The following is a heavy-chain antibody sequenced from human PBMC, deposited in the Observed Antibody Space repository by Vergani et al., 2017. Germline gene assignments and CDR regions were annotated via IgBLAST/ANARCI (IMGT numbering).Heavy chain of an antibody. D-gene: IGHD6-19*01. CDR2: IYYSGST. J-gene: IGHJ5*02. Sequence: QLQLQESGPGLVKPSATLSLNCSVSGASIRSSNYYWGWIRQPPGKGLEWIASIYYSGSTYYNPSLKSRVTISVDTSKNQFSLKLSSVTDADTAVYFCARHSTVEWLVKLGWIDPWGQGILVTVSS. V-gene: IGHV4-39*01. CDR1: GASIRSSNYY. CDR3: ARHSTVEWLVKLGWIDP.